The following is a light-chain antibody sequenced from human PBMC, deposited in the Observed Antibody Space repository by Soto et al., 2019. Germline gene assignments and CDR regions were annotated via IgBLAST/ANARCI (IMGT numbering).Light chain of an antibody. V-gene: IGKV1-27*01. Sequence: DIQMTQSPTSLSASVGDRVTITCRASQGIRNFVAWYQQKPGKPPKLLIYAASTMQSGVPSRFSGSGSATDFTLTINSLQPEDVATYSCQKYSSVPVFGPGTKVEI. J-gene: IGKJ3*01. CDR2: AAS. CDR3: QKYSSVPV. CDR1: QGIRNF.